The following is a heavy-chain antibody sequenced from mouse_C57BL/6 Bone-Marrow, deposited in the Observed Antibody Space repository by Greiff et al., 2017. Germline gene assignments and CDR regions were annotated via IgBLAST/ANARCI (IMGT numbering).Heavy chain of an antibody. J-gene: IGHJ3*01. CDR3: ALHPWCAF. CDR1: GYTFTSYW. CDR2: IDPSDSYT. Sequence: VQLQQPGAELVRPGTSVKLSCKASGYTFTSYWMHWVKQRPGQGLEWIGVIDPSDSYTNYNQKFKGKATLTVDTSSSTAYMQLSSLTSEDSAVXYSALHPWCAFWGEGTLGTLS. V-gene: IGHV1-59*01.